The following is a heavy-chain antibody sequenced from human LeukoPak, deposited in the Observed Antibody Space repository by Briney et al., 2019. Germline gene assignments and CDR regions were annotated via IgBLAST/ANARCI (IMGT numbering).Heavy chain of an antibody. V-gene: IGHV3-23*01. J-gene: IGHJ4*02. D-gene: IGHD6-19*01. CDR2: ISGSGGST. CDR3: AKDLWLEAQYFDY. CDR1: GFTFSSYA. Sequence: QPGGSLRLSCAASGFTFSSYAMSCVRQAPGKGLEWVSAISGSGGSTYYADSVKGRFTISRDNSKNTVYLQMNSLRAEDTAVYYCAKDLWLEAQYFDYWGQGTLVTVSS.